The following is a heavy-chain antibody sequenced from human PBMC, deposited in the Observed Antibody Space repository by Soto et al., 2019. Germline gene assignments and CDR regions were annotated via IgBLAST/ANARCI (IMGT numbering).Heavy chain of an antibody. Sequence: ASVKVSCKASGFTFTSSAVQWVRQARGQRLEWIGWIVVGSGNTNYAQKFQERVTITRDMSTSTAYMELSSLRSEDTAVYYCAADGTATDAFDIWGQGTTVTVSS. D-gene: IGHD5-12*01. CDR3: AADGTATDAFDI. CDR2: IVVGSGNT. V-gene: IGHV1-58*01. CDR1: GFTFTSSA. J-gene: IGHJ3*02.